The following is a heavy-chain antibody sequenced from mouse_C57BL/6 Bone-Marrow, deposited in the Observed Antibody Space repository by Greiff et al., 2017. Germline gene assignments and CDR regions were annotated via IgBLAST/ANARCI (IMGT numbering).Heavy chain of an antibody. CDR2: IDPSDSYT. V-gene: IGHV1-59*01. J-gene: IGHJ2*01. Sequence: QVQLQQPGAELVRPGTSVKLSCKASGYTFTSYWMHWVKQRPGQGLEWIGVIDPSDSYTNYNQKFKGKATLTVDTSSSTAYMQLSSLTSEDSAVYYCARKLITTVVPDYWGQGTTLTVSS. CDR3: ARKLITTVVPDY. CDR1: GYTFTSYW. D-gene: IGHD1-1*01.